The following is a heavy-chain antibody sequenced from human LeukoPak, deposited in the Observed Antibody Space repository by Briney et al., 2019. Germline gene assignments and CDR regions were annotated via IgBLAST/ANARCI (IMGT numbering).Heavy chain of an antibody. Sequence: GGSLRLSCAASGFTFSSYAMHWVRQAPGKGLEYVSAISSNGGSTYYANSVKGRFTISRDNSKNTLYLQMGSLRVEDMAVYYCARDHSSGYYYVGYFDYWGQGTLVTVSS. CDR1: GFTFSSYA. D-gene: IGHD3-22*01. V-gene: IGHV3-64*01. J-gene: IGHJ4*02. CDR2: ISSNGGST. CDR3: ARDHSSGYYYVGYFDY.